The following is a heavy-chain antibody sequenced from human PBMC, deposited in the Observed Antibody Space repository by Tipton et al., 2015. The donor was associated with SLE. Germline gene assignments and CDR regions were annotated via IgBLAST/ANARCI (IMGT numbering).Heavy chain of an antibody. CDR3: ARDDDYGGNSGFDY. CDR1: GGSISSSSYY. D-gene: IGHD4-23*01. V-gene: IGHV4-39*07. CDR2: IYYSGST. J-gene: IGHJ4*02. Sequence: TLSLTCTVSGGSISSSSYYWGWIRQPPGKGLEWIGSIYYSGSTYYNPSLKSRVTISVDTSKSQFSLRLNSVTAADTAVYYCARDDDYGGNSGFDYWGQGTLVTVSS.